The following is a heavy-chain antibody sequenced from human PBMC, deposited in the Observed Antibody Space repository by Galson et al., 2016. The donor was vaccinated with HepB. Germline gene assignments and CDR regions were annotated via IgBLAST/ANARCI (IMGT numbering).Heavy chain of an antibody. Sequence: SLRLSCATSAFTFSDYWMHWVRQAPGKGLVWVARISSDGTTNTYADSVKGRFTISRDNAKNTLYVQMNSLRAEDTAVYYCARGGWGGYDYYFGYWGQGTLVTVSS. CDR1: AFTFSDYW. CDR2: ISSDGTTN. D-gene: IGHD3-3*01. V-gene: IGHV3-74*01. J-gene: IGHJ4*02. CDR3: ARGGWGGYDYYFGY.